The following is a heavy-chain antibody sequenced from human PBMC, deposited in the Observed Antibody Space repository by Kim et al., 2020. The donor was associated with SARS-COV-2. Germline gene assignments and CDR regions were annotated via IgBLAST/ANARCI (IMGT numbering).Heavy chain of an antibody. V-gene: IGHV1-3*01. J-gene: IGHJ4*02. Sequence: QGRVTLTRDTSASTAYMELSSLRSEDTAVYYCARDAPGYSSGWYSSGFDYWGQGTLVTVSS. CDR3: ARDAPGYSSGWYSSGFDY. D-gene: IGHD6-19*01.